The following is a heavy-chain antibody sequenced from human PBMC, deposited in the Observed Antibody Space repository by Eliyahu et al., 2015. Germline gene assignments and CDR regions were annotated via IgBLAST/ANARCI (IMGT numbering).Heavy chain of an antibody. J-gene: IGHJ4*02. CDR1: GFTFSSYS. CDR2: ISSSSSYI. D-gene: IGHD4-17*01. Sequence: EVQLVESGGGLVKPGGSLRLSCAASGFTFSSYSMNWVRQAPGKGLEWVSSISSSSSYIYYADSVKGRFTISRDNAKNSLYLQMNSLRAEDTAVYYCARGVDYGDYYFDYWGQGTLVTVSS. CDR3: ARGVDYGDYYFDY. V-gene: IGHV3-21*01.